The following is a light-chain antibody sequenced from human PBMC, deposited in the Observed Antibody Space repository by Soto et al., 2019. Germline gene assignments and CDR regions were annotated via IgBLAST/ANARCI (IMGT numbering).Light chain of an antibody. CDR2: TTS. V-gene: IGKV1-39*01. CDR1: QFISTS. J-gene: IGKJ5*01. CDR3: QQSYSTPIT. Sequence: DLQMSQSPASLAASFGATVPITCGPGQFISTSLNWYQQKQGRAPNILIYTTSSLHSGVPSRFSGSGSGTDCTLTISSLQPEDFATYYCQQSYSTPITFGQGTRLEI.